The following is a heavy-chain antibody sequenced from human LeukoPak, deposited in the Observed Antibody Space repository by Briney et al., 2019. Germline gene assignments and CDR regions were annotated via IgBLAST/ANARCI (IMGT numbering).Heavy chain of an antibody. D-gene: IGHD6-19*01. J-gene: IGHJ4*02. Sequence: SETLSLTCTGSGGSISSYYWSWLRQPPGKGLEWIGYIYYSGSTNYNPSLKSRVTISVDTSKNQFSLKLSSVTAADTAVYYCARHDYSRGWYFLAYWGQGTLVTVS. CDR3: ARHDYSRGWYFLAY. CDR2: IYYSGST. V-gene: IGHV4-59*08. CDR1: GGSISSYY.